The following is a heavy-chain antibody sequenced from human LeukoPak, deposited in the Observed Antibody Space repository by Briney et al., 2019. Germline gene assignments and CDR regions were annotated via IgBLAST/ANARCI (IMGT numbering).Heavy chain of an antibody. CDR2: INMDGSST. D-gene: IGHD6-13*01. Sequence: GGSLRLSCAASGFTFSSNWMHWVRQAPGKGLVWVSRINMDGSSTNYADSVKGRFTISRDNAKNSLYLQMSSLRAEDTAVYYCARGGGSSWYFDYWGQGTLVTVSS. V-gene: IGHV3-74*01. J-gene: IGHJ4*02. CDR1: GFTFSSNW. CDR3: ARGGGSSWYFDY.